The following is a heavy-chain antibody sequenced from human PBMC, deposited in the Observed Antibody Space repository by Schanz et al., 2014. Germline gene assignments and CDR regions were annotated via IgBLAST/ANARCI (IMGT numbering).Heavy chain of an antibody. CDR2: IIPVLNIA. CDR3: ARDFSAYVGNYFDY. J-gene: IGHJ4*02. D-gene: IGHD5-12*01. Sequence: QVQLVQSGAEVKKPGSSMKVSCKASGGTFNSYTINWVRQAPGQGLEWMGKIIPVLNIATYAQRFQGRVSITADTSTSTSYMELTSLRFDDTAVYYCARDFSAYVGNYFDYWGQGTLVTVSS. CDR1: GGTFNSYT. V-gene: IGHV1-69*08.